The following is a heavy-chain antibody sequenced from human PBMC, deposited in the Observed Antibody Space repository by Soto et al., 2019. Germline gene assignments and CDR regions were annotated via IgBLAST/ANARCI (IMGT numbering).Heavy chain of an antibody. D-gene: IGHD6-6*01. V-gene: IGHV1-69*12. CDR3: ATVEYSISWYYYGMDV. CDR2: IIPIFGTA. J-gene: IGHJ6*02. Sequence: QVQLVQSGAEVKKPGSSVKVSCTASGGTFSSYAISWVRQAPGQGLEWMGGIIPIFGTANYAQKFQGRVTITADESTSTAYMELSSLRYEDTSVYYCATVEYSISWYYYGMDVWGQGTTVTVSS. CDR1: GGTFSSYA.